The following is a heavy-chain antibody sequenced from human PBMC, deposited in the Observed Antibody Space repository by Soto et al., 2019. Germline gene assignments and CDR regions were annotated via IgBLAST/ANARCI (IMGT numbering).Heavy chain of an antibody. CDR2: IWYDGSNK. CDR1: GFTFSSYG. D-gene: IGHD1-7*01. V-gene: IGHV3-33*01. CDR3: ARGPWNFVRFDY. J-gene: IGHJ4*02. Sequence: PGGSLRLSCAASGFTFSSYGMHWVRQAPGKGLEWVAVIWYDGSNKYYADSVKGRFTISRDNSKNTLYLQMNSLRAEDTAVYYCARGPWNFVRFDYWGQGTLVTVSS.